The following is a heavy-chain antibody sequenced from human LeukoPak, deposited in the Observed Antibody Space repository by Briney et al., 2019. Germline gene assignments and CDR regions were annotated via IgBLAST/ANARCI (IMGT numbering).Heavy chain of an antibody. Sequence: TGGSLRLSCAASKFSFSSYWMHWVRQAPGKGLVWVSRINSDGSRTNYADSVKGRFTISRDNSKNTLYLQMNSLRAEDSAVYYCVKEETTHSLYCVGTCYIFDYWGQGTLVTVSS. D-gene: IGHD2-21*01. CDR3: VKEETTHSLYCVGTCYIFDY. J-gene: IGHJ4*02. V-gene: IGHV3-74*01. CDR1: KFSFSSYW. CDR2: INSDGSRT.